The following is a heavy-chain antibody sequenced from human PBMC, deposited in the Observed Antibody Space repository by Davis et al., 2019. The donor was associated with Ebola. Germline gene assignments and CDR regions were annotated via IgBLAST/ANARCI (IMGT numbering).Heavy chain of an antibody. CDR3: ARDRCSSCYAGAMDV. Sequence: AASVKVSCKASGSTLSNYTVHWVRQAPGQRLEWMGRINPNSGVANYAQKFQGRVTMTRDTSSSTAHMELRSLRSDDTAVYYCARDRCSSCYAGAMDVWGKGTTVTVSS. J-gene: IGHJ6*04. D-gene: IGHD2-2*01. V-gene: IGHV1-2*06. CDR2: INPNSGVA. CDR1: GSTLSNYT.